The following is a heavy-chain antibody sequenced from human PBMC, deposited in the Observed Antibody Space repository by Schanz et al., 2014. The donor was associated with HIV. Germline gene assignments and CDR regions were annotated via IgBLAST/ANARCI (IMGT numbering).Heavy chain of an antibody. CDR1: GFSLDSYN. CDR3: ARVSRPYSSGWYNVDY. CDR2: VYIGDST. Sequence: EVQLVQSGGGLVKPGGSLRLSCTASGFSLDSYNMNWVRQAPGKGLEWVSVVYIGDSTFYANSVKGRFTISRDDSKNTLYLQMNSLRAEDTGVYFCARVSRPYSSGWYNVDYWGQGTLVTVSS. J-gene: IGHJ4*02. V-gene: IGHV3-66*01. D-gene: IGHD6-19*01.